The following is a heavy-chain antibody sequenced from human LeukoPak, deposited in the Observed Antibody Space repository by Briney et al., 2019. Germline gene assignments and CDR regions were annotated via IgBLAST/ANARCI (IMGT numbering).Heavy chain of an antibody. Sequence: GGSLRLSCAASGFTFSSYEMNWVRQAPGKGLEWVSYISSSSSTIYYADPVKGRFTISRDNAKNSLYLQMNSLRAEDTAVYYCARDYASYYYGSGSFDYWGQGTLVTVSS. CDR1: GFTFSSYE. V-gene: IGHV3-48*01. CDR3: ARDYASYYYGSGSFDY. D-gene: IGHD3-10*01. J-gene: IGHJ4*02. CDR2: ISSSSSTI.